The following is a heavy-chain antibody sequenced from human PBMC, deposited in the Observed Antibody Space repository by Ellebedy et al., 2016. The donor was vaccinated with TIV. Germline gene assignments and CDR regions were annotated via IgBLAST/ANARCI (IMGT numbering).Heavy chain of an antibody. J-gene: IGHJ5*02. Sequence: GESLKISXAASDFTVSRNDMIWVRQAPGKGLEWVSAISGSGGSTYYADSVKGRFTISRDNSKNTLYLQMNSLRAEDTAVYYCAKDLVVDPWGQGTLVTVSS. CDR1: DFTVSRND. V-gene: IGHV3-23*01. D-gene: IGHD2-15*01. CDR2: ISGSGGST. CDR3: AKDLVVDP.